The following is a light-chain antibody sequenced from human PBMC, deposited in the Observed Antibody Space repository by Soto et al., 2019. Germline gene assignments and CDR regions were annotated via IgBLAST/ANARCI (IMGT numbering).Light chain of an antibody. Sequence: ETALTQSPATLSVSPGERATLSCRASQSVSTKLAWYQQKFGQAPRLLIYGASTRATGIPARFSGSGSGTDFTLTISSLQSEDSAVYYCQQYSDWPPWTFGQGTKVEIK. CDR1: QSVSTK. V-gene: IGKV3D-15*01. J-gene: IGKJ1*01. CDR2: GAS. CDR3: QQYSDWPPWT.